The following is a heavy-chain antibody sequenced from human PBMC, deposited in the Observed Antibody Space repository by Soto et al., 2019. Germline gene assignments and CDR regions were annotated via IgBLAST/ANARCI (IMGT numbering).Heavy chain of an antibody. Sequence: PSETLSLTCTVSGGSISSGDYYWSWIRQPPGKGLEWIGYIYYSGSTYYNPSLKSRVTISVDTSKNQFSLKLSSVTAADTAVYYCARGRVGIRYFDWVASKDYFDYWGQGTLVTVSS. V-gene: IGHV4-30-4*01. D-gene: IGHD3-9*01. CDR1: GGSISSGDYY. CDR2: IYYSGST. CDR3: ARGRVGIRYFDWVASKDYFDY. J-gene: IGHJ4*02.